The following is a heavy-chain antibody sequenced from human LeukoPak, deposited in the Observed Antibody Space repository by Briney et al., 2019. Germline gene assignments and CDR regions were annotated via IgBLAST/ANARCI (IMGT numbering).Heavy chain of an antibody. V-gene: IGHV4-4*07. CDR1: GASISSYY. Sequence: SEALSLTCTVFGASISSYYWTWIRQPAGKGLEWIGRFYTSGSTNYNPSLKSRVTMSVDKSKNQFSLKLTSVTAADTAVYYCARDYYDSSGYYGRGGYYYMDVWGKGTTVTVSS. CDR3: ARDYYDSSGYYGRGGYYYMDV. CDR2: FYTSGST. J-gene: IGHJ6*03. D-gene: IGHD3-22*01.